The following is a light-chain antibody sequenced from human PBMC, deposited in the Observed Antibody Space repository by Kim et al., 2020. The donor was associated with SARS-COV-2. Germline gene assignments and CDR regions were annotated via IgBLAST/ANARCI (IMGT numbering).Light chain of an antibody. CDR2: GDD. V-gene: IGLV1-44*01. CDR3: ASWDASLNVVF. J-gene: IGLJ2*01. Sequence: QSVLTQTPSASGTPGQRVTISCSGNTSNIGSGTVKWYQQLPGTAPKLLLYGDDQRPSGVPDRFSGSRSGTSASLAINGLQSEDEAHYYCASWDASLNVVFFGGRTQLTVL. CDR1: TSNIGSGT.